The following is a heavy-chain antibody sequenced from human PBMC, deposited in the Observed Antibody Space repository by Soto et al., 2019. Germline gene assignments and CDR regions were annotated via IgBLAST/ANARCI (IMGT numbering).Heavy chain of an antibody. CDR1: GFSLTTSGVG. Sequence: SGPTLVNPTQTLTLTCTFSGFSLTTSGVGVGWIRQPPGKALEWLALIYWDDDKRYSPSLKSRLTITKDTSKNQVVLTMTNMDPVDTATYYCAHSLIGYYYDSSGSNWYDPWGQGTLVTVSS. CDR2: IYWDDDK. V-gene: IGHV2-5*02. J-gene: IGHJ5*02. CDR3: AHSLIGYYYDSSGSNWYDP. D-gene: IGHD3-22*01.